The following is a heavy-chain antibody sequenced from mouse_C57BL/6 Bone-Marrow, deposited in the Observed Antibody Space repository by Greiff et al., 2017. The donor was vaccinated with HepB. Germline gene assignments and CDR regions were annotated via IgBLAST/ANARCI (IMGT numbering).Heavy chain of an antibody. CDR3: ARQGAWDSYYAMDY. CDR1: GFSLTSYG. J-gene: IGHJ4*01. D-gene: IGHD4-1*01. CDR2: IWSDGST. V-gene: IGHV2-6-1*01. Sequence: QVQLQQSGPGLVAPSQRLSITCTVSGFSLTSYGVHWVRQPPGKGLEWLVVIWSDGSTTYNSALKSRLSISKDNSKSQVFLKMNSLQTDDTAMYYCARQGAWDSYYAMDYWGQGTSVTVSS.